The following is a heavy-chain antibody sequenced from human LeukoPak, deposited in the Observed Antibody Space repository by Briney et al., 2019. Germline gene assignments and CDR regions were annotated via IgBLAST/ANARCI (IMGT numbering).Heavy chain of an antibody. CDR2: NSTSGGNT. CDR1: GFIFTGYA. J-gene: IGHJ4*02. Sequence: PGGSLRLSCTASGFIFTGYAMTWVRLAPGKGLEWASGNSTSGGNTFYADSVKGRFTISRDNSKDTLYLQMNSLRVDDTAVYYCAKRGPNYYYFDYWGQGTLVTVSS. CDR3: AKRGPNYYYFDY. D-gene: IGHD3-10*01. V-gene: IGHV3-23*01.